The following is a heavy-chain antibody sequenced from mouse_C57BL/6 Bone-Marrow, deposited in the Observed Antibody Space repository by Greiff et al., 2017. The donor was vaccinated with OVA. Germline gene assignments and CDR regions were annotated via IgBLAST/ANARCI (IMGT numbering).Heavy chain of an antibody. D-gene: IGHD2-10*02. CDR1: GYTFTDYY. J-gene: IGHJ2*01. CDR3: ARRWVWSDY. Sequence: VQLQQSGPELVKPGASVKISCKASGYTFTDYYMNWVKQSHGKSLEWIGDINPNNGGTSYNQKFKGKATLTVDKSSSTAYIELRSLTSEDSAVYYCARRWVWSDYWGQGTTLTVSS. V-gene: IGHV1-26*01. CDR2: INPNNGGT.